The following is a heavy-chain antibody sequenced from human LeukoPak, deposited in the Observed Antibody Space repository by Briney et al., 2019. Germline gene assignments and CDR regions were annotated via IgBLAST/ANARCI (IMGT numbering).Heavy chain of an antibody. CDR3: ARVSLVRGAPDYYFDY. CDR1: GDSISNYY. V-gene: IGHV4-4*07. Sequence: ASETLSLTCTVSGDSISNYYWSWIRQPVGKGLEWIGRIYTSGSTNYNPSLKSRATMSVDTSKNQFSLKLSSVTAADTAVYYCARVSLVRGAPDYYFDYWGQGTLVTVSS. CDR2: IYTSGST. J-gene: IGHJ4*02. D-gene: IGHD3-10*01.